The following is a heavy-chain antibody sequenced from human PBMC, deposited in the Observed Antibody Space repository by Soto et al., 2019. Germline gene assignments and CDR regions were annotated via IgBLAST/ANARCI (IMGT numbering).Heavy chain of an antibody. V-gene: IGHV3-33*01. CDR3: AMGLCFGEWTDALDI. CDR2: IGFDGSNK. CDR1: GFTFRSYG. D-gene: IGHD3-10*01. J-gene: IGHJ3*02. Sequence: QVQLVESGGGVVQPGRSLRLSCAASGFTFRSYGIHWVRQAPGKGLEWVAVIGFDGSNKYYADSVKGRFTISRDNSKNRLYLQMNSLRAEYTAVYYGAMGLCFGEWTDALDIWGQGTMVTVSS.